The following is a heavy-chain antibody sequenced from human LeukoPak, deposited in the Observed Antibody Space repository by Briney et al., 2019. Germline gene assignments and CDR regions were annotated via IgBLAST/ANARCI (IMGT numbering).Heavy chain of an antibody. J-gene: IGHJ4*02. V-gene: IGHV3-74*01. CDR2: INSDGSST. Sequence: GGSLRLSCAASGFTFSSYWMHWVRQAPGKGLVWVSRINSDGSSTSYADSVKGRFTISRDNAKNTLYLQMNSLRAEDTAVYYCARSEPSLAFDYWGQGTLVTVSS. CDR3: ARSEPSLAFDY. D-gene: IGHD1-26*01. CDR1: GFTFSSYW.